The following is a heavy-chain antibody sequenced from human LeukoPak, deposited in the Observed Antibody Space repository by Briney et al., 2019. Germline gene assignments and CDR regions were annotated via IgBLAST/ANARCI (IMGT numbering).Heavy chain of an antibody. J-gene: IGHJ4*02. D-gene: IGHD3-10*01. CDR1: GFTFSRYR. V-gene: IGHV3-7*02. Sequence: GGSLRLSCAASGFTFSRYRMSWVRQAPGKGLEWVANIKEDGTVKYYVESVRDRFAISRDNAKNSLYLQMNSLRAEDTAVYYCATSITMFDYWGQGTLVTVSS. CDR2: IKEDGTVK. CDR3: ATSITMFDY.